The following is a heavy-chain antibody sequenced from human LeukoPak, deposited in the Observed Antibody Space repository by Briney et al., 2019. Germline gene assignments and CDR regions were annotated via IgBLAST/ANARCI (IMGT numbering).Heavy chain of an antibody. CDR3: ANQRTTDRRDFLHYYYSEL. Sequence: SVKVSCKASGGTFSSYAISWVRQAPGQGLEWMGGIIPIFGTANYAQKFQSSVTITTDESPNQGQLEVSSLRSKEKAVEYCANQRTTDRRDFLHYYYSELWGKRATGPLS. CDR1: GGTFSSYA. D-gene: IGHD1-14*01. CDR2: IIPIFGTA. V-gene: IGHV1-69*05. J-gene: IGHJ6*03.